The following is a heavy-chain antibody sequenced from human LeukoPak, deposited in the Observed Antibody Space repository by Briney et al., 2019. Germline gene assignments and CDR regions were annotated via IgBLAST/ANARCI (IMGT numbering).Heavy chain of an antibody. D-gene: IGHD2-15*01. CDR1: GGSISSYY. V-gene: IGHV4-59*08. CDR2: IYYSGST. J-gene: IGHJ4*02. CDR3: AGAGLRRVDFDY. Sequence: SETLSLTCTVSGGSISSYYWSWIRQPPGKGLEWIGYIYYSGSTNYNPSLKSRVTISVDTSKSQFSLKLSSVTAADTAVYYCAGAGLRRVDFDYWGQGTLVTVSS.